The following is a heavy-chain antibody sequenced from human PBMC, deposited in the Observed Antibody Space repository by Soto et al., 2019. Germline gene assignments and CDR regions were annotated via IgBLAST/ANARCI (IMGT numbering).Heavy chain of an antibody. Sequence: EVQLLESGGGLVQPGGSLRLSCAASGFTFNNYAMTWVRQAPGKGLEWVSAISGGGDTTSYADSVKGRFTVSRDGSKNTLYLQMRRLRAEDTALSYCANGRGGSGSLTPRVDFWGQGTLVTVSS. CDR2: ISGGGDTT. CDR1: GFTFNNYA. V-gene: IGHV3-23*01. CDR3: ANGRGGSGSLTPRVDF. D-gene: IGHD3-10*01. J-gene: IGHJ4*02.